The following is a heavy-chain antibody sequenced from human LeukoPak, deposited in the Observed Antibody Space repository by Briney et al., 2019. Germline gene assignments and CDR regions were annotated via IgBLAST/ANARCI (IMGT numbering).Heavy chain of an antibody. CDR2: IYYSGST. CDR3: ARRYLGYCSGDNCPLNYYGMDV. V-gene: IGHV4-39*01. Sequence: SETLSLTCTVSGGSISSSSYYWGWIRQPPGKGLEWIGSIYYSGSTYYNPSLKSRVTISVDTSKNQFSLKLNSVTAADTAVYYCARRYLGYCSGDNCPLNYYGMDVWGQGTTVTVSS. CDR1: GGSISSSSYY. D-gene: IGHD2-15*01. J-gene: IGHJ6*02.